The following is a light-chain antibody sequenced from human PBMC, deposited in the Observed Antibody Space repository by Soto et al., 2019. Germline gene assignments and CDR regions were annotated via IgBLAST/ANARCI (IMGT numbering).Light chain of an antibody. CDR1: SSDVGGYNY. CDR3: SSSAGSNXFDVV. CDR2: EVS. V-gene: IGLV2-8*01. Sequence: QSALTQPPSASGSPGQSVTISCTGTSSDVGGYNYVSWYQQHPGKAPKLMIYEVSKRPSGVPDRFSGSKSGNTASLTVSGLQAEDEADYYCSSSAGSNXFDVVFGGGTNVTVL. J-gene: IGLJ2*01.